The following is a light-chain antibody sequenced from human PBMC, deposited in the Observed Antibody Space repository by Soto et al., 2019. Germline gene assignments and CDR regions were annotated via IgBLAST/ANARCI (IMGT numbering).Light chain of an antibody. Sequence: SYELTQPPSVSVAPGQTATITCGGNNLGSKSVHWYRQKSGQAPVLVVHNDSDRPSGIPERFSGSNPGNTATLTISSVEGGDEADYFCQVWDSGSDHWVFGGGTKLTVL. J-gene: IGLJ3*02. CDR3: QVWDSGSDHWV. V-gene: IGLV3-21*02. CDR2: NDS. CDR1: NLGSKS.